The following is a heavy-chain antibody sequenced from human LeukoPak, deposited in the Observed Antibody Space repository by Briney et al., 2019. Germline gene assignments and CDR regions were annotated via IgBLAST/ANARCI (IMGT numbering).Heavy chain of an antibody. CDR1: GGSFSSSSYY. CDR3: VRRAHVDMPV. CDR2: FYYDGST. V-gene: IGHV4-39*01. Sequence: SETPSLTCTVSGGSFSSSSYYWAWIRRPPGKGLEWIGSFYYDGSTYYNPSLKSRVTVSVDTSKNQFSLRLTSVSAADTAFYYCVRRAHVDMPVWGQGTLVTVSS. D-gene: IGHD2-2*01. J-gene: IGHJ3*01.